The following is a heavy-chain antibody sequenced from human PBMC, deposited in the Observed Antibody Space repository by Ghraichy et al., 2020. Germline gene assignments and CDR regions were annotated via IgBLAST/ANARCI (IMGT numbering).Heavy chain of an antibody. CDR2: VHYSGNT. V-gene: IGHV4-34*01. D-gene: IGHD3-16*01. J-gene: IGHJ6*02. CDR3: ARGPWGREGYYGVSYGMDV. Sequence: SETLSLTCAVHGDSFNGYYWTWIRQPPGKGLEWIGEVHYSGNTNYDPSLRSRVTISVDTSKKEFSLRLTAVTAADTALYYCARGPWGREGYYGVSYGMDVWGQGTTVTVSS. CDR1: GDSFNGYY.